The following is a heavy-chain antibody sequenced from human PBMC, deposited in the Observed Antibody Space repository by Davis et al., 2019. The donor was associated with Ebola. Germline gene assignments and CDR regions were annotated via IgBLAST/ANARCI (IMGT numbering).Heavy chain of an antibody. J-gene: IGHJ6*04. CDR2: LDSGGDT. CDR1: GFTFSSYA. D-gene: IGHD2/OR15-2a*01. CDR3: ARGGLLYYYYGTDV. Sequence: GESLKISCSVSGFTFSSYAMYWVRQAPGKGLEWVSLLDSGGDTYYADSVKGRFTISRDNSKNTLYLQMNSLRAEDTAVYYCARGGLLYYYYGTDVWGKGTTVTVSS. V-gene: IGHV3-53*01.